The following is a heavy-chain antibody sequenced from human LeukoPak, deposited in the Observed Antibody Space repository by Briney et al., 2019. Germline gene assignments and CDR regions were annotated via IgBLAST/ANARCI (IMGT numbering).Heavy chain of an antibody. V-gene: IGHV1-2*02. CDR1: GYTFTGYY. D-gene: IGHD3-10*01. CDR2: INPNSGGT. J-gene: IGHJ4*02. CDR3: ARERYYGSGSVYNRVDY. Sequence: ASVKVSCKASGYTFTGYYMHWVRQAPGQGLEWMGWINPNSGGTNYAQKFQGRVTMTRDTSIRTAYMDLSRLRSDDTAVYYCARERYYGSGSVYNRVDYWGQGTLVTVSS.